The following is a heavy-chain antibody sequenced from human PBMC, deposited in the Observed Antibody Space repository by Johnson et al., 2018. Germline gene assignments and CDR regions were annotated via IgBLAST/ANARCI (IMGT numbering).Heavy chain of an antibody. CDR3: ARVTGRLQYDTWAPYYYYGMDV. J-gene: IGHJ6*02. V-gene: IGHV1-69*01. CDR1: GGTFSSYA. CDR2: IIPIFGTA. D-gene: IGHD4-11*01. Sequence: VQLVESGAEVKKPGSSVKVSCKASGGTFSSYAISWVRQAPGQGLEWMGGIIPIFGTANYAQKFQGRVTITADESTSTAYMELSSLRSEDTAVYYCARVTGRLQYDTWAPYYYYGMDVWGQGTTVTVSS.